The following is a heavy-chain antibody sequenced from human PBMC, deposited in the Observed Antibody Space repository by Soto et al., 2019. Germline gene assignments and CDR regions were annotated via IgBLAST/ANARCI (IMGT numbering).Heavy chain of an antibody. D-gene: IGHD3-10*01. CDR1: GFTFSNYG. CDR2: IWYDGNNK. J-gene: IGHJ3*01. V-gene: IGHV3-33*01. CDR3: ARRDITIDTFDV. Sequence: PGGSLRLSCAASGFTFSNYGMHWVRQAPGKGLEWMANIWYDGNNKYYLDSVKGRFTISRDNSKNTLYLQMNSLRVEDTAVYYCARRDITIDTFDVWGQGTMVTVSS.